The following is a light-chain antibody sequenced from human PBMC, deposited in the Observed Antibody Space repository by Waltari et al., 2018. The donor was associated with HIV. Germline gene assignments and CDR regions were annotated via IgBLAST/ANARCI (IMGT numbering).Light chain of an antibody. CDR3: SSSAGGDTLV. CDR2: EIT. Sequence: QSALTQPPSASGFPGQSVTISCTGTSSDVGSSNYVAWYQQYPGKAPKLLIYEITKRPSGGPDRFSGSKSGNTASRTVSGLQAEDEADYYCSSSAGGDTLVFGGGTKLTVL. J-gene: IGLJ3*02. CDR1: SSDVGSSNY. V-gene: IGLV2-8*01.